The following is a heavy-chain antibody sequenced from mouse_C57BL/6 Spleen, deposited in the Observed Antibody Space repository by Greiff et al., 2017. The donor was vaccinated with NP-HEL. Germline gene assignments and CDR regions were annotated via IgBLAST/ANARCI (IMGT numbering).Heavy chain of an antibody. CDR1: GYAFSSSW. CDR3: ARYPYAMDY. Sequence: QVQLKESGPELVKPGASVKISCKASGYAFSSSWMNWVKQRPGKGLEWIGRIYPGDGDTNYNGKFKGKATLTADKSSSTAYMQLSSLTSEDSAVYFCARYPYAMDYWGQGTSVTVSS. V-gene: IGHV1-82*01. J-gene: IGHJ4*01. CDR2: IYPGDGDT.